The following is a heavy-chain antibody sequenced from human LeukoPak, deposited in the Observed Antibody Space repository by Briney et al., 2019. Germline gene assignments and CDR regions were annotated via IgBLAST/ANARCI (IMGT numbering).Heavy chain of an antibody. V-gene: IGHV4-34*01. CDR3: ARGRGVGATTSIDY. CDR1: GFTFSSYA. Sequence: PGGSLRLSCAASGFTFSSYAMSWVRQPPGKGLEWIGEINHSGSTNYNPSLKSRVTISVDTSKNQFSLKLSSVTAADTAVYYCARGRGVGATTSIDYWGQGTLVTVSS. J-gene: IGHJ4*02. D-gene: IGHD1-26*01. CDR2: INHSGST.